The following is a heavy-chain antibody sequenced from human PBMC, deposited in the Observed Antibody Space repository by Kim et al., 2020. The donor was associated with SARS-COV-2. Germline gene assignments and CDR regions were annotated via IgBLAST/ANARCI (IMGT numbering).Heavy chain of an antibody. CDR3: AREWVATGIRALDL. D-gene: IGHD6-13*01. CDR1: GFNFGNYW. J-gene: IGHJ3*01. CDR2: TNGDGANI. V-gene: IGHV3-74*01. Sequence: GGSLRLSCAASGFNFGNYWLHWVRQAPGKGPEWVSRTNGDGANIVYADSVKGRFTFSRDNARQMLYLQMDSLRADDTAMYFCAREWVATGIRALDLWGQGTLVTVSS.